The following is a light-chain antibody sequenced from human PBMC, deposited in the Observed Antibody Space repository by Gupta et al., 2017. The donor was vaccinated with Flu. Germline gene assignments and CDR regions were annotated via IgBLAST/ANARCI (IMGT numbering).Light chain of an antibody. CDR3: QVWNSNSDWV. J-gene: IGLJ3*02. CDR1: NIRSRS. V-gene: IGLV3-21*02. Sequence: SYVLTQPPSVSVAPGQTASISCGGNNIRSRSVHWYQQRPGQAPVLVVYDDNNRPSGIPGRYFGSNSGNTATLTIIRVEAGDEADYYCQVWNSNSDWVFGGGTKLTVL. CDR2: DDN.